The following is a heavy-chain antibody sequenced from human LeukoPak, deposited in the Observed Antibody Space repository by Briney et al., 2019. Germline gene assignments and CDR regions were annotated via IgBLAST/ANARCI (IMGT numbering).Heavy chain of an antibody. D-gene: IGHD5-18*01. CDR1: GGSISSYY. Sequence: SETLSLTCTVSGGSISSYYWSWIRQPAGKGLEWIGRIYIRGSTNYNPSLKSRVTMSLDTSKNQFSLKLRSVTAADTAVYYCARGALDTKTRFDSWGQGALVTVSS. V-gene: IGHV4-4*07. CDR3: ARGALDTKTRFDS. J-gene: IGHJ4*02. CDR2: IYIRGST.